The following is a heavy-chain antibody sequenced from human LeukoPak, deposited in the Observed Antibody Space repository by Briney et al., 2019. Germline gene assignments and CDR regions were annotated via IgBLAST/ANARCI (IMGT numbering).Heavy chain of an antibody. CDR1: GFTFSNYA. V-gene: IGHV3-23*01. CDR3: AKGAGTDRT. J-gene: IGHJ5*02. Sequence: GGSLRLSCAASGFTFSNYAMSWVRQAPGKGLEWVSGITGRSTYYADSVKGRFTISRDNSKNTLYLQMNSLRAEDTAVYYCAKGAGTDRTWGQGTLVTVSS. CDR2: ITGRST.